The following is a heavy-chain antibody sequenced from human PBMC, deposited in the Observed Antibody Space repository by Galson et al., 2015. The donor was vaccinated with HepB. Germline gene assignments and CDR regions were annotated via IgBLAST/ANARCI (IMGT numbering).Heavy chain of an antibody. CDR3: ATTKFGSGAYWTFDI. CDR2: ISTNEATI. CDR1: DSTFSSYT. D-gene: IGHD4/OR15-4a*01. Sequence: SLRLSCAASDSTFSSYTMNWVRQTPGKGLQWISYISTNEATIHYADSVKGRFTIARDNAKNTMWLQMNRLRAEDTAVYYCATTKFGSGAYWTFDIWGQGTLVTVSS. V-gene: IGHV3-48*04. J-gene: IGHJ3*02.